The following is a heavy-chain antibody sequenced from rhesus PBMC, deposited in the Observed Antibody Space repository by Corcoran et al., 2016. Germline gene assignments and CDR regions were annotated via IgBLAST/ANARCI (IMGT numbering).Heavy chain of an antibody. Sequence: QVQLQESGPGLVKPSETLSLTGAVSGGPISDNYYWNWIRKPPGRGLEWIGNIHGNSATTYYNSSLKSRVSISKDTSKNQFFLNLGSVTAADTAVYYCTRGISYWGQGVLVTVSS. CDR1: GGPISDNYY. J-gene: IGHJ4*01. D-gene: IGHD3-3*01. CDR2: IHGNSATT. V-gene: IGHV4S9*01. CDR3: TRGISY.